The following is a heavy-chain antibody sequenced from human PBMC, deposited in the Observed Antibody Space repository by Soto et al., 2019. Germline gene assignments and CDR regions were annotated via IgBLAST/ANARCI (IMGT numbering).Heavy chain of an antibody. CDR3: ARDRDEYYFDY. CDR2: IWYDGSNK. CDR1: GFTFSSYG. Sequence: QVQLVESGGGVVQPGRSLRLSCAASGFTFSSYGMHWVRQAPGKGLEWVAVIWYDGSNKYHADSVKGRFTISRDNSKNTLYLQMNSLRAEDTAVYYCARDRDEYYFDYWGQGTLVTVSS. J-gene: IGHJ4*02. V-gene: IGHV3-33*01.